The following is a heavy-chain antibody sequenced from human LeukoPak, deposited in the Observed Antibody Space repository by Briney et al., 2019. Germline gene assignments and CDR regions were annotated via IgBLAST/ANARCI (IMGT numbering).Heavy chain of an antibody. V-gene: IGHV3-9*01. Sequence: SGGSLRLSCAASGFTFDDYAMHWVRQATGKGLEWVSGISWNSGSIGYADSVKGRFTISRDNAKNSLYLQMNSLRAEDTALYYCARDYGSGSPYWYFDLWGRGTLVTVSS. CDR3: ARDYGSGSPYWYFDL. CDR1: GFTFDDYA. J-gene: IGHJ2*01. CDR2: ISWNSGSI. D-gene: IGHD3-10*01.